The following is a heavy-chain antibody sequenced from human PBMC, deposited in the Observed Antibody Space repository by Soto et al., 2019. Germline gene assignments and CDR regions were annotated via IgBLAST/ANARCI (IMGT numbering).Heavy chain of an antibody. CDR2: VSWNSGNI. V-gene: IGHV3-9*01. J-gene: IGHJ2*01. CDR3: AKGPGYASGLRYFDL. D-gene: IGHD6-19*01. CDR1: GFNFNNYA. Sequence: EVQLVESGGGLVQPGRSLRLSCGASGFNFNNYAMHWVRQAPGKGLEWVSGVSWNSGNIDYVDSVKGRFTISRDNAKNSLHLQMSSLGAEDTALYYCAKGPGYASGLRYFDLWGRGTLVTVSP.